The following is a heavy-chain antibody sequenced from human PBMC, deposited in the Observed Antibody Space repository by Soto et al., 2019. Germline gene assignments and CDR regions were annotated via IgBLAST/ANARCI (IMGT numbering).Heavy chain of an antibody. CDR3: ARAPRELLAEGPLFLYYYYGLDV. J-gene: IGHJ6*02. Sequence: QVHLQQWGAGLLKPSGTLSLTCAVSGGSFSDAFWSWVRQSPGRGLEWIGEVFHTGTTNHNPSLKSRVTLSVDTAKNQFSLRLTSVTAADSAVYYCARAPRELLAEGPLFLYYYYGLDVWGQGTTVTVSS. D-gene: IGHD1-7*01. CDR2: VFHTGTT. V-gene: IGHV4-34*12. CDR1: GGSFSDAF.